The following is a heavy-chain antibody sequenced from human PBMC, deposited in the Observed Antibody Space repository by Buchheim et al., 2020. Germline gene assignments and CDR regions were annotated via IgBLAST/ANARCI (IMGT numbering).Heavy chain of an antibody. D-gene: IGHD5-18*01. Sequence: QVQLQESGPGLVKPSQTLSLTCTVSGGSISSGGYYWSWIRQHPGKGLAWIGYIYYSGSTSYNPSLKCRVTISVDTSKNHFSLKLSSVTAADTAVYYCARGGAMVTLGNWFDPWGQGTL. CDR1: GGSISSGGYY. CDR3: ARGGAMVTLGNWFDP. J-gene: IGHJ5*02. V-gene: IGHV4-31*03. CDR2: IYYSGST.